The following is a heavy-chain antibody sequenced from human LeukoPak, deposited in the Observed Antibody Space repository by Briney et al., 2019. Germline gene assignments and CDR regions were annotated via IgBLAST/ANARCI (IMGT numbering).Heavy chain of an antibody. CDR2: IYYRGST. CDR3: ARADVLRYFDWLDSGYYFDY. Sequence: PSETLSLTCTVSGGSISSYYWSWIRQPPGKGLEWIGYIYYRGSTNYNPPLKSRVTISVDTPKDQFSLKLSSVTAADTAVYYCARADVLRYFDWLDSGYYFDYRGQGTLVTVSS. D-gene: IGHD3-9*01. J-gene: IGHJ4*02. CDR1: GGSISSYY. V-gene: IGHV4-59*01.